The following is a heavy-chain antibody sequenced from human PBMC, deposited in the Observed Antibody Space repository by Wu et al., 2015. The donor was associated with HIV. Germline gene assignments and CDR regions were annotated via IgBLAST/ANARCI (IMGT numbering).Heavy chain of an antibody. CDR1: GYTFTSYY. J-gene: IGHJ4*02. CDR3: ARERVDYDSSGYRAHRGHHFDY. Sequence: QVQLVQSGAEVKKPGASVKVFCKAFGYTFTSYYMHWVRQAPGQGLEWMGIINPSGGSTSYAQKFQGRVTMTRDTSTSTVYMELSSLRSEDTAVYYCARERVDYDSSGYRAHRGHHFDYWGQGTLVTVSS. V-gene: IGHV1-46*01. CDR2: INPSGGST. D-gene: IGHD3-22*01.